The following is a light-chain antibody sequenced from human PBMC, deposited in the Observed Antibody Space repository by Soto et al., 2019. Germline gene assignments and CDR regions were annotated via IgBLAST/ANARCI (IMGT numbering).Light chain of an antibody. V-gene: IGKV3-20*01. Sequence: EIVLTQSPGTLSLSPGERATLSCRASQSVSSNYLAWYQQQAGHAPSLLIDGSSSRATSIPNMCSGSASGAYFTTTSSRLEHDDSADYYHQQYSSSPPFTFGPGTKVDIK. J-gene: IGKJ3*01. CDR3: QQYSSSPPFT. CDR2: GSS. CDR1: QSVSSNY.